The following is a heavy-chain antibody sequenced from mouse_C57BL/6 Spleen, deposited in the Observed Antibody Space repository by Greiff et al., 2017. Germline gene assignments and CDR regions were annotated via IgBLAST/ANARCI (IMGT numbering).Heavy chain of an antibody. CDR1: GFSLTSYG. Sequence: VMLVESGPGLVAPSQSLSITCTVSGFSLTSYGVHWVRQPPGKGLEWLVVIWSDGSTTYNSALKSRLSISKGNSKSQVFLKMNSLQTDDTAMYYCARHGDYVWYFDVWGTGTTVTVSS. J-gene: IGHJ1*03. D-gene: IGHD2-4*01. V-gene: IGHV2-6-1*01. CDR3: ARHGDYVWYFDV. CDR2: IWSDGST.